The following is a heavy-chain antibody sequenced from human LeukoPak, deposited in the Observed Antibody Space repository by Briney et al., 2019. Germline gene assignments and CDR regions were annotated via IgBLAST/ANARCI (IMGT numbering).Heavy chain of an antibody. J-gene: IGHJ2*01. CDR3: ARAGSSWSYYWYLDL. Sequence: GGSLRLSCAASGFTFSSYAMHWVRQAPGKGLEWVAVISYDGSNKYYADSVKGRFTISRDNSKNTLYLQMNSLRAEDTAVYYCARAGSSWSYYWYLDLWGRGTLVTVSS. CDR2: ISYDGSNK. V-gene: IGHV3-30-3*01. D-gene: IGHD6-13*01. CDR1: GFTFSSYA.